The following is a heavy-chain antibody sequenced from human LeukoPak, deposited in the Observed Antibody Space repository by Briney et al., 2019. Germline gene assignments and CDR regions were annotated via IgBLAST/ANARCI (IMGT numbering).Heavy chain of an antibody. CDR2: ISWNSGSI. J-gene: IGHJ4*02. D-gene: IGHD3-10*01. Sequence: GGSLRLSCAASRFTFDDYAMHWLRQAPGKGLEWVSGISWNSGSIGYADSVKGRFTISRDNAKNSLYLQMNSLRAEDMALYYCAKAYGSAAQYYFDYWGQGTLVTVSS. CDR3: AKAYGSAAQYYFDY. CDR1: RFTFDDYA. V-gene: IGHV3-9*03.